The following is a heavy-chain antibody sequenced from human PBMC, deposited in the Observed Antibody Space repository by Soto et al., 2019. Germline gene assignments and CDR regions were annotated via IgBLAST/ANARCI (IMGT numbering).Heavy chain of an antibody. CDR2: IKQDGSEK. J-gene: IGHJ6*03. V-gene: IGHV3-7*01. D-gene: IGHD2-8*01. Sequence: GGSLRLSCAASGFTFSSYWMSWVRQAPGKGLEWVANIKQDGSEKYYVDSVKGRFTISRDNAKNSLYLQMNSLRAEDTAVYYCARDEGDDIVLMVYAQRYYMDVWGKGTTVTVSS. CDR1: GFTFSSYW. CDR3: ARDEGDDIVLMVYAQRYYMDV.